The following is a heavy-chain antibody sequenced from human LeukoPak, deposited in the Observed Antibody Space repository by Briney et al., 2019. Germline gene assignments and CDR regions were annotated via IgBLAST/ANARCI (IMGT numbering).Heavy chain of an antibody. D-gene: IGHD2-21*02. CDR2: INPNSGGT. V-gene: IGHV1-2*02. CDR1: GYTFTGYY. Sequence: GASVKVSCKASGYTFTGYYMHWVRQAPGQGLEWLGWINPNSGGTNYAQKFQGRVTMTRDTSISTACMELSRLRSDDTAVYYCARGRGGDPPRQAFDIWGQGTMVTVSS. CDR3: ARGRGGDPPRQAFDI. J-gene: IGHJ3*02.